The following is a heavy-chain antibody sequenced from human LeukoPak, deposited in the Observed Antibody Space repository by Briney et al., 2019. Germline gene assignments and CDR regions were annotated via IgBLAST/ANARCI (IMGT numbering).Heavy chain of an antibody. CDR3: ASNGGSDY. J-gene: IGHJ4*02. Sequence: GSGKVSCKASGYTFTAYGIRWGRQAPGQGLEWMGWISDYNGNTNYAQKLQGRVTMTTDTSTSTAYMELRSLRSDDTAVYYCASNGGSDYWGQGTLVTVSS. V-gene: IGHV1-18*01. D-gene: IGHD2-8*01. CDR2: ISDYNGNT. CDR1: GYTFTAYG.